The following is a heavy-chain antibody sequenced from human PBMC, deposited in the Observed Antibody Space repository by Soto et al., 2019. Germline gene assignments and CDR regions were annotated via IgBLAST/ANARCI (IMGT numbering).Heavy chain of an antibody. V-gene: IGHV4-31*03. CDR1: GGSLSSGGYY. Sequence: SETLSLTCTVSGGSLSSGGYYWGWIRQHPGKGLEWIGYIYYSGSTYYNPSLKSRVTISVDTSKNQFSLKLSSVTAADTAVYYCATTPPFYDFWSGSAEYFQHWGQGTLVTVSS. CDR2: IYYSGST. CDR3: ATTPPFYDFWSGSAEYFQH. D-gene: IGHD3-3*01. J-gene: IGHJ1*01.